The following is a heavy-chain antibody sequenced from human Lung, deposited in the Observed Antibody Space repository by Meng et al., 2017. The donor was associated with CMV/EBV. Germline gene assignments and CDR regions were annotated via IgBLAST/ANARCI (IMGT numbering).Heavy chain of an antibody. D-gene: IGHD4-11*01. CDR1: GYSISSGYY. CDR2: IYRSGST. V-gene: IGHV4-38-2*02. CDR3: ARSSSTVFWFDP. J-gene: IGHJ5*02. Sequence: SXTLSLXCTVSGYSISSGYYWGWIRQPPGKGLEWIGSIYRSGSTYYNPSLKSRVTISVDTSKNQFSLKVSSVTAADTAVYHCARSSSTVFWFDPWGQGTLVTVSS.